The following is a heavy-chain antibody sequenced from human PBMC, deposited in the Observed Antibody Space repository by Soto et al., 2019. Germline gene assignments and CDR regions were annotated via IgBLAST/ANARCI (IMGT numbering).Heavy chain of an antibody. CDR1: GFTFSSYA. CDR3: ARCSSGWYLPYYYYGMDV. D-gene: IGHD6-19*01. Sequence: QVQLVESGGGVVQPGRSPRLSCAASGFTFSSYAMHWVRQAPGKGLEWVAVISYDGSNKYYADSVKGRFTISRDNSKNTLYLQMNSLRAEDTAVYYCARCSSGWYLPYYYYGMDVWGQGTTVTVSS. V-gene: IGHV3-30-3*01. J-gene: IGHJ6*02. CDR2: ISYDGSNK.